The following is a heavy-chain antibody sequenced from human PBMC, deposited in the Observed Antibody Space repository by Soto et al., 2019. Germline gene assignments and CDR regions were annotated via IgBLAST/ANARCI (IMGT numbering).Heavy chain of an antibody. V-gene: IGHV4-28*01. J-gene: IGHJ4*02. CDR3: ARREIQGPIDY. CDR1: GYSISSSNW. Sequence: QVQLQESGPGLVKPSDTLSLTCAVSGYSISSSNWWGWIRQPAGKGLEWIGYIYYSGTTYYNPSLKSRVTMSVDTSKNQSSLKLTSVTAVDAAVYYCARREIQGPIDYWGQGTLVTVSS. CDR2: IYYSGTT. D-gene: IGHD1-26*01.